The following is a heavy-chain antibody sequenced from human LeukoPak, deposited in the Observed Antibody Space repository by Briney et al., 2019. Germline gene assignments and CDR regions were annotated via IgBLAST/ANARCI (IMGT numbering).Heavy chain of an antibody. CDR3: ARGRYYYYMDV. CDR1: GYTFTSYD. Sequence: GASVKVSCKASGYTFTSYDINWVRQATGQGLEWMGWMSPHSGNTGYVQKFQGRVTMTRNTSISTAYMEPSSLRSEDTAVYYCARGRYYYYMDVWGKGTTVTISS. CDR2: MSPHSGNT. V-gene: IGHV1-8*01. J-gene: IGHJ6*03.